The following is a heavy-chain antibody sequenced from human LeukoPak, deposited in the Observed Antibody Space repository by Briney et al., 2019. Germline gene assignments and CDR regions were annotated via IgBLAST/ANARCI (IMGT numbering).Heavy chain of an antibody. J-gene: IGHJ4*02. V-gene: IGHV1-8*02. CDR1: GYTFTSYG. Sequence: ASVKVSCKASGYTFTSYGINWVRQATGQGLGWMGWMNPNSGNTGYAQKFQGRVTMTRNTSISTAYMELSSLRSEDTAVYYCARVRYYESSGYSYYFDYWGQGTLVTVSS. D-gene: IGHD3-22*01. CDR2: MNPNSGNT. CDR3: ARVRYYESSGYSYYFDY.